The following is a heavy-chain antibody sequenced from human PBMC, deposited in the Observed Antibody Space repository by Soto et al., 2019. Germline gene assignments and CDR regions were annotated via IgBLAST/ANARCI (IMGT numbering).Heavy chain of an antibody. D-gene: IGHD2-15*01. J-gene: IGHJ4*02. CDR3: AKADIVVVVAALFDY. CDR2: ISYDGSNK. Sequence: SGGGVVPPGRSLRLSCAASGFTFSSYGMHWVRQAPGKGLEWVAVISYDGSNKYYADSVKGRFTISRDNSKNTLYLQMNSLRAEDTAVYYCAKADIVVVVAALFDYWGQGTLVTVSS. CDR1: GFTFSSYG. V-gene: IGHV3-30*18.